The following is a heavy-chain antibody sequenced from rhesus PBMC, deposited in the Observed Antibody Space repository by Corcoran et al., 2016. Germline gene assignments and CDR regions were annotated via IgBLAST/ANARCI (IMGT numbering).Heavy chain of an antibody. CDR2: ISYSGST. D-gene: IGHD4-29*01. CDR3: ARDGDYGSSYGAFDF. Sequence: QVQLQESGPGLVKPSETLSLPCAVSGGSFSSSYFYWSWVPQAPGKGLEWMGNISYSGSTSYNPSLKSRVTISRDTSKNQFSLKLNSVTAADTAVYYCARDGDYGSSYGAFDFWGQGLRVTVSS. V-gene: IGHV4-122*02. J-gene: IGHJ3*01. CDR1: GGSFSSSYFY.